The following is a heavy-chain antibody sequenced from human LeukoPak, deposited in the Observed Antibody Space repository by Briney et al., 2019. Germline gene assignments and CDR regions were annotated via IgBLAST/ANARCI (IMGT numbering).Heavy chain of an antibody. Sequence: SQTLSLTCTVPGGSISSGDYYWSWLRQPPGKGLEWIGYIYYSGSTYYNPSLKSRLTISVDTSKNQFSLKLSSVTAADTAVYYCARARGNHPVTRADYYYYGMDVWGQGTTVTVSS. CDR1: GGSISSGDYY. V-gene: IGHV4-30-4*01. CDR3: ARARGNHPVTRADYYYYGMDV. J-gene: IGHJ6*02. CDR2: IYYSGST. D-gene: IGHD4-17*01.